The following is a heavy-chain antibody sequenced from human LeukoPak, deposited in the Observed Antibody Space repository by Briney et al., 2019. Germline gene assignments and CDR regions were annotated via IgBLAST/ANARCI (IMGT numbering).Heavy chain of an antibody. CDR1: GYTFTGYY. D-gene: IGHD6-19*01. Sequence: ASVKVSCKASGYTFTGYYMHWVRQAPGQGLEWMGWINPNSSDTIYAQKFQGRVTMTRDTSISTGFMELSSLRSEDTAVYSCARQVAGSLDYWGQGTRVTVSS. J-gene: IGHJ4*02. V-gene: IGHV1-2*02. CDR3: ARQVAGSLDY. CDR2: INPNSSDT.